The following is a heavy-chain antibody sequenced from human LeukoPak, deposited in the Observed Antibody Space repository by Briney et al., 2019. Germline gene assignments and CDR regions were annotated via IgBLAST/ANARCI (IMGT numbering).Heavy chain of an antibody. CDR3: TRQRFGELA. D-gene: IGHD3-10*01. V-gene: IGHV3-73*01. J-gene: IGHJ6*02. CDR2: IRSKSNSYAT. Sequence: GGSLRLSCAASGFSFSSSAMHWVRQTSGKGLEWVGRIRSKSNSYATAYAASVKGRFTISRDDSKNTAYLQMSSLKTEDTAVYYCTRQRFGELAWGQGTTVTVSS. CDR1: GFSFSSSA.